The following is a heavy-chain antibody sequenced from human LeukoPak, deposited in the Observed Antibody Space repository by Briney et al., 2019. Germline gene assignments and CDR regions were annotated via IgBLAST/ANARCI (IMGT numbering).Heavy chain of an antibody. J-gene: IGHJ4*02. CDR3: ATGSSSGWYGRLDY. CDR2: INPNGGGT. D-gene: IGHD6-19*01. Sequence: ASVKVSCKASGYTFTSYYMHWVRQAPGQGLEWMGLINPNGGGTNYAQKFQGRVTMTRDTSISTAYMEINRLRSDDTAVYYCATGSSSGWYGRLDYWGQGTLVTVSS. V-gene: IGHV1-2*06. CDR1: GYTFTSYY.